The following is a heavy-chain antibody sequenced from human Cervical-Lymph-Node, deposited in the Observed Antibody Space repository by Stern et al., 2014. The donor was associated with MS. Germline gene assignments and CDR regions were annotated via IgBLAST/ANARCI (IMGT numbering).Heavy chain of an antibody. D-gene: IGHD6-13*01. Sequence: QVQLQESGPGLVKPSQTLSLTCTVSGGSISSGGYYWSWIRQHPGKGLERIGYIYYSGSTYYNPSLKSRVTISVDTSKNQFSLKLSSVTAADTAVYYCASGVRIAAAGTNGFDYWGQGTLVTVSS. J-gene: IGHJ4*02. CDR3: ASGVRIAAAGTNGFDY. CDR1: GGSISSGGYY. CDR2: IYYSGST. V-gene: IGHV4-31*03.